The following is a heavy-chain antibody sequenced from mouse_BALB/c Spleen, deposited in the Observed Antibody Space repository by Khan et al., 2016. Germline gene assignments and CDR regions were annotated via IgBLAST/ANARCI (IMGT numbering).Heavy chain of an antibody. CDR2: ISYDGYN. CDR1: GYSITSGYF. D-gene: IGHD2-2*01. Sequence: EVQLQESGPGLVKPSQSLSLTCSVTGYSITSGYFWNWIRQFPGNKLEWMGYISYDGYNDHNPSLRNRIYITRDTSKNQFFLKLNSGTTEDKATYFCARDGYDGWFAYWGQGTLVTVSA. CDR3: ARDGYDGWFAY. J-gene: IGHJ3*01. V-gene: IGHV3-6*02.